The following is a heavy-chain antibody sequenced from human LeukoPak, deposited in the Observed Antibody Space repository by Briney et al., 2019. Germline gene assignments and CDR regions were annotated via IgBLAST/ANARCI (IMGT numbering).Heavy chain of an antibody. CDR3: ARVYCSGGSCYGSDYFDY. Sequence: GGSLRLSCAASGFTFSSYSMNWVRRAPGKGLEWVSSISSSSSYIYYADSVKGRFTIPRDNAKNSLYLQMNSLRAEDTAVYYCARVYCSGGSCYGSDYFDYWGQGTLVTVSS. CDR2: ISSSSSYI. V-gene: IGHV3-21*01. D-gene: IGHD2-15*01. CDR1: GFTFSSYS. J-gene: IGHJ4*02.